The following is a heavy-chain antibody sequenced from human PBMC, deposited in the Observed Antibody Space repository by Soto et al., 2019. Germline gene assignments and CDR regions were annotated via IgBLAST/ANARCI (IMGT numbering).Heavy chain of an antibody. CDR2: IWYDGSNK. V-gene: IGHV3-33*01. Sequence: GGSLRLSCAASGFTFSSYGMHWVRQAPGKGLEWVAVIWYDGSNKYYADSVKGRFTISRDNSKNTLYLQMNSLRAEDTAVYYCARDMAPVYDILTVAGGMDVWGQGTTVTVSS. CDR1: GFTFSSYG. J-gene: IGHJ6*02. D-gene: IGHD3-9*01. CDR3: ARDMAPVYDILTVAGGMDV.